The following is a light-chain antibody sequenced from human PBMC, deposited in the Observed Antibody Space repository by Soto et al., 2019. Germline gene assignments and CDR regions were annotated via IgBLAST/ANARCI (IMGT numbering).Light chain of an antibody. Sequence: DIVMTQTPLSSPVTLGQPASISCRSSQSLVHSDGNTYLNWLQQRPGQPPRLLIYKISNRLSGVPDRISGSGAGTDFTLKISRVEAEDVGVYYCMQAIQFPPTFGQGTKLEIK. CDR2: KIS. CDR1: QSLVHSDGNTY. V-gene: IGKV2-24*01. J-gene: IGKJ2*01. CDR3: MQAIQFPPT.